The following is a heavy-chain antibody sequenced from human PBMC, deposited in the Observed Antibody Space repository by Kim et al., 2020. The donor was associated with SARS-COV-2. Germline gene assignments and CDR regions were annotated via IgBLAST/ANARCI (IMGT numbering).Heavy chain of an antibody. CDR3: ARDCHIVPAAGTYYYYYFGMAV. Sequence: ASVKVSCETSGYTFTSYGISWVRQAPGQGLEWMGWISTFNGNTNYAQKLQGRVTMTTDTSTDTAYMELRSLRSDDTAVYYCARDCHIVPAAGTYYYYYFGMAVWGQGTTVTVSS. V-gene: IGHV1-18*01. D-gene: IGHD2-2*01. J-gene: IGHJ6*02. CDR1: GYTFTSYG. CDR2: ISTFNGNT.